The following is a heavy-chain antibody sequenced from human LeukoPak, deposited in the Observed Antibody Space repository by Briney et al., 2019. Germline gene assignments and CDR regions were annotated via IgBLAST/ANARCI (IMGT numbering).Heavy chain of an antibody. V-gene: IGHV4-59*08. Sequence: SETLSLTCTVSGGSISSYYWSWIRQPPGKGLEWIGYIYYSGSTNYNPSLKSRVTISVDTPKNQFSLKLSSVTAADTAVYYCARHEGGYDILTGYFTHGFDIWGQGTMVTVSS. CDR2: IYYSGST. J-gene: IGHJ3*02. D-gene: IGHD3-9*01. CDR3: ARHEGGYDILTGYFTHGFDI. CDR1: GGSISSYY.